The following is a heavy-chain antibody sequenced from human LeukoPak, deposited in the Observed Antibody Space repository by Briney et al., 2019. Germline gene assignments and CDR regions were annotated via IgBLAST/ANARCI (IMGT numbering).Heavy chain of an antibody. CDR1: GGSISSGGYY. J-gene: IGHJ4*02. V-gene: IGHV4-31*03. D-gene: IGHD6-13*01. CDR3: ARQDSSSWYYFDY. CDR2: IYYSGST. Sequence: SETLSLTRTVSGGSISSGGYYWSWIRQHPGKGLEWIGYIYYSGSTYYNPSLKSRVTISVDTSKNQFYLKLSSVTAADTAVYYCARQDSSSWYYFDYWGQGTLVTVSS.